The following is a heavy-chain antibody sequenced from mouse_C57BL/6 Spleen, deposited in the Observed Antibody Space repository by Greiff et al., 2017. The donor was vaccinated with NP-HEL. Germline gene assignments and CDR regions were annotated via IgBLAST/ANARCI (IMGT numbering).Heavy chain of an antibody. CDR3: ARGSNSWYFDV. CDR2: FNPGSGGT. J-gene: IGHJ1*03. Sequence: QVQLQQSGAELVRPGTSVKVSCKASGYAFTNYLIEWLKQRPDRGFKWIGVFNPGSGGTNYNEKFKGKATLTADKSASTAYMQLSSLTSEDSAVYFCARGSNSWYFDVWGTGTTVTVSS. V-gene: IGHV1-54*01. D-gene: IGHD2-5*01. CDR1: GYAFTNYL.